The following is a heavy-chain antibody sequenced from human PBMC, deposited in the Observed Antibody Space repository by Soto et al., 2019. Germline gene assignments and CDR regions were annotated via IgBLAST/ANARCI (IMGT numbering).Heavy chain of an antibody. CDR2: ISWNSGSI. CDR3: AKGRDSVTNTHHYYDY. Sequence: SLRLSCAASGFTFDNYAMHWVRQAPGKGLEWVSGISWNSGSIGYADSVKGRFTISRDNAKNSLYLQMNSLRAEDTALYYCAKGRDSVTNTHHYYDYWGQGTRVTVAS. CDR1: GFTFDNYA. J-gene: IGHJ4*02. D-gene: IGHD4-4*01. V-gene: IGHV3-9*01.